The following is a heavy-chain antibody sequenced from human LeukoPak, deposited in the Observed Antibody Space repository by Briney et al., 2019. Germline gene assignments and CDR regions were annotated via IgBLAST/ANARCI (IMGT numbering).Heavy chain of an antibody. V-gene: IGHV3-21*01. CDR2: ISSSSYI. CDR3: ARGQWLLNWFDP. Sequence: GGSLRLSCAASGFTFSSYSMNWVRQAPGKGLEWVSSISSSSYIYYADSVKGRFTISRDNAKNSLYLQMNSLRAEDTAVYYCARGQWLLNWFDPWGQGTLVTVSS. D-gene: IGHD6-19*01. J-gene: IGHJ5*02. CDR1: GFTFSSYS.